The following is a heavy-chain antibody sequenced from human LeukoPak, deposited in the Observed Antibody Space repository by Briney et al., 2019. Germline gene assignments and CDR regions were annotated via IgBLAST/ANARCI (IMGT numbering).Heavy chain of an antibody. Sequence: RPGGSLRLSCAASGFTFSIYAMAWVRQAPGKGLEWVSTITVSGGTTYYADSVKGRFTISRDNSKNTLYLQMNSLRAGDTAVYYCARDLRAVAGPSYNWFDPWGQGTLVTVSS. CDR2: ITVSGGTT. CDR1: GFTFSIYA. D-gene: IGHD6-19*01. V-gene: IGHV3-23*01. J-gene: IGHJ5*02. CDR3: ARDLRAVAGPSYNWFDP.